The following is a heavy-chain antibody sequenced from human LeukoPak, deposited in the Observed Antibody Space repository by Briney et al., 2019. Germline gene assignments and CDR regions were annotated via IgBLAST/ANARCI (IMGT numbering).Heavy chain of an antibody. D-gene: IGHD2-21*02. J-gene: IGHJ5*02. Sequence: SVKVSCKASGGTFSSYAISWVRQAPGQGLEWMGGIIAIFGTANYAQKFQGRVTITADESTSTAYMELSSLRSEDTAVYYCARDFHRGDYGRYWFDPWGQGTLVTVSS. V-gene: IGHV1-69*13. CDR1: GGTFSSYA. CDR2: IIAIFGTA. CDR3: ARDFHRGDYGRYWFDP.